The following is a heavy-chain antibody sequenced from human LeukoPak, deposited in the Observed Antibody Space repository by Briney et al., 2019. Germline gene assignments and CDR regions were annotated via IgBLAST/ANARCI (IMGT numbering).Heavy chain of an antibody. CDR3: ARWLGAISRGFDY. D-gene: IGHD1-26*01. V-gene: IGHV3-48*02. CDR1: GFTFSNYL. CDR2: ISSGSSTI. J-gene: IGHJ4*02. Sequence: GGSLRLSCAASGFTFSNYLMSWVRQAPGKGLEWLPHISSGSSTIYYTDSVKGRFTISRDNAKNSLYLQMNSLRDDDTAVYYCARWLGAISRGFDYWGQGTLVTVSS.